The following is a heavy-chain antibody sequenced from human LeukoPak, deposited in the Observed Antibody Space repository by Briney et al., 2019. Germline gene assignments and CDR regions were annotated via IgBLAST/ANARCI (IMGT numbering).Heavy chain of an antibody. CDR1: GFTLSSYW. CDR3: ARDLFSYGRGFDY. Sequence: GESLRLTCTVSGFTLSSYWRSWVRQAPGKGLEWVANIKQDGSEKYYVDSVKGRFTISRDNAKKSLYLQMNSLRVEDTAVYYCARDLFSYGRGFDYWGQGTLVSVSS. J-gene: IGHJ4*02. CDR2: IKQDGSEK. V-gene: IGHV3-7*01. D-gene: IGHD5-18*01.